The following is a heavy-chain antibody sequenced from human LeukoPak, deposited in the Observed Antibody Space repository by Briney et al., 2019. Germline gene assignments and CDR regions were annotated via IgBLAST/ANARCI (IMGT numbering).Heavy chain of an antibody. Sequence: SETLSLTCAVYGGPFRGFFWSWIRQAPGKGLEWIGEISHSGSSNYNPSLKSRITISVDTSKSQFSLRLTSVTAADTAVYYCARGRIAKIVVVHSFSYGMDVWGQGTTVTVSS. D-gene: IGHD3-22*01. CDR3: ARGRIAKIVVVHSFSYGMDV. CDR1: GGPFRGFF. CDR2: ISHSGSS. V-gene: IGHV4-34*01. J-gene: IGHJ6*02.